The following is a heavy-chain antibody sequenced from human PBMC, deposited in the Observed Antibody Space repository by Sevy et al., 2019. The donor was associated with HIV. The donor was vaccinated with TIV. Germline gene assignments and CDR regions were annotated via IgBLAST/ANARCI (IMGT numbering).Heavy chain of an antibody. Sequence: GGSQRLSCAASGFTFSSYGMHWVRQAPGKGLEWVAVIWYDGSNKYYADSVKGRFTISRDNSKNTLYLQMNSLRAEDTAVYYCARDWASGWEPYYFDYWGQGTLVTVSS. V-gene: IGHV3-33*01. CDR3: ARDWASGWEPYYFDY. D-gene: IGHD1-26*01. J-gene: IGHJ4*02. CDR1: GFTFSSYG. CDR2: IWYDGSNK.